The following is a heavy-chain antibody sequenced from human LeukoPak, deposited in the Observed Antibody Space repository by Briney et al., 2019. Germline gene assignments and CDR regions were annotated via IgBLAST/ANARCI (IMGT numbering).Heavy chain of an antibody. CDR1: SGSFSGYY. Sequence: PSQTLSLTCAVYSGSFSGYYWSWIRQPPGKGLEWIGEINHSGSTNYNPSLKSRVTISVDTSKNQFSLKMSSVTAADTAVYYCARVHPTRYYYDSSGYYVDYWGQGTLVTVSS. D-gene: IGHD3-22*01. CDR2: INHSGST. V-gene: IGHV4-34*01. J-gene: IGHJ4*02. CDR3: ARVHPTRYYYDSSGYYVDY.